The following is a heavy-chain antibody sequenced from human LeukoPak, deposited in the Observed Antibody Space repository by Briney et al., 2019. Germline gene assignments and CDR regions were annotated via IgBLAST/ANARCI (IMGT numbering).Heavy chain of an antibody. D-gene: IGHD3-10*01. CDR3: ASGLPYYGSGSYPELYYYYGMDV. V-gene: IGHV1-3*01. CDR1: GYTFTNYA. CDR2: INAGNGNT. Sequence: GASVKVSCKASGYTFTNYAMHWVRQAPGQRLEWMGWINAGNGNTKYSQKFQGRVTITRDTSASTAYMELSSLRSEDTAVYYCASGLPYYGSGSYPELYYYYGMDVWGQGTTVTVSS. J-gene: IGHJ6*02.